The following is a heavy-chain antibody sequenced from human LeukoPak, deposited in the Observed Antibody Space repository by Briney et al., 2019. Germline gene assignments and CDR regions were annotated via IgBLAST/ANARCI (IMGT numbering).Heavy chain of an antibody. Sequence: PGGSLRLSCAASGFTFSSYSMNWVRQAPGKGLEWVSPISSSSSYIYYADSVKGRFTISRDNAKNSLYLQMNSLRAEDTAVYYCARRKQVDWYVDYWGQGTLVTVSS. CDR1: GFTFSSYS. V-gene: IGHV3-21*01. D-gene: IGHD3-9*01. CDR3: ARRKQVDWYVDY. CDR2: ISSSSSYI. J-gene: IGHJ4*02.